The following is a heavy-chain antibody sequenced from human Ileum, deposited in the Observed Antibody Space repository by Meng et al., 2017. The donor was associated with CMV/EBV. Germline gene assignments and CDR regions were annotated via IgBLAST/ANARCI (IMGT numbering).Heavy chain of an antibody. CDR3: ARVRVHSSGWRPFDY. V-gene: IGHV4-39*07. CDR2: IYDSGST. Sequence: SETLSLTCAVSGDSLSSSRHNWGWLRQPPGQGLEWIGNIYDSGSTFYNPSLKSRVSISTDTSKNQFSLRLDSVTAADTAVYYCARVRVHSSGWRPFDYWGRGTLVTVSS. D-gene: IGHD6-19*01. J-gene: IGHJ4*02. CDR1: GDSLSSSRHN.